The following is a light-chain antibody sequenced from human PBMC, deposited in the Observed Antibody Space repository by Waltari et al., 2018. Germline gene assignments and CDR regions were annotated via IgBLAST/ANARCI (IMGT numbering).Light chain of an antibody. Sequence: EIVLTPSPGTLSLFPGGTATLPCRANQSVSSSYLAWYQQNPGQAPTPLIYGASSSPTASPDRIIGSGSGTDFTLTISSLEPEDFAVYYCQQYCSSPETFGQGTKVEIK. CDR3: QQYCSSPET. J-gene: IGKJ1*01. CDR1: QSVSSSY. V-gene: IGKV3-20*01. CDR2: GAS.